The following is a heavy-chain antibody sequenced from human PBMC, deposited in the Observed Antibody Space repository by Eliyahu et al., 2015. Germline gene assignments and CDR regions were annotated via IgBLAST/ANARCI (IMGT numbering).Heavy chain of an antibody. CDR3: TTDPGYSYGYYSTTMDV. Sequence: VKGRFTISRDDSKNTLYLQMNSLKTEDTAVYYCTTDPGYSYGYYSTTMDVWGQGTTVTVSS. D-gene: IGHD5-18*01. V-gene: IGHV3-15*01. J-gene: IGHJ6*02.